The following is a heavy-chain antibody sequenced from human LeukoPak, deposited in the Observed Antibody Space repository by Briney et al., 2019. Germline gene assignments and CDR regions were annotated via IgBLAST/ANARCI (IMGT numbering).Heavy chain of an antibody. Sequence: PSQTLSLTCAISGDSVSSNSAAWNWLRQSPSRGLEWLGRTYYRSKWYNDYAVSVKSRITINPDTSKNQFSLQLNSVTPEDTAVYYCAREEGDYEFWFDPWGQGTLVTVSS. CDR3: AREEGDYEFWFDP. V-gene: IGHV6-1*01. CDR2: TYYRSKWYN. D-gene: IGHD4-17*01. CDR1: GDSVSSNSAA. J-gene: IGHJ5*02.